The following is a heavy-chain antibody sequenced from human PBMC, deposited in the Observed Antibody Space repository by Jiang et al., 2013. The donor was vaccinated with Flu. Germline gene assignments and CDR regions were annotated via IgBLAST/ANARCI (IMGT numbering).Heavy chain of an antibody. J-gene: IGHJ4*02. CDR3: ARDAGRKEQADY. Sequence: VQLVESGAEVKKPGASVKVSCKASGYTFTGYYMHWVRQAPGQGFEWMGWINPNSGGTIYAQKFQGRVTMTRDTSISTAYMELSSLRSDDTAVYYCARDAGRKEQADYWGQGTLVTVSS. V-gene: IGHV1-2*02. D-gene: IGHD1/OR15-1a*01. CDR1: GYTFTGYY. CDR2: INPNSGGT.